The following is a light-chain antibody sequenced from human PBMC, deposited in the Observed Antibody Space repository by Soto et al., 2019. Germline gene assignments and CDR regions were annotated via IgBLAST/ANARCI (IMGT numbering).Light chain of an antibody. CDR2: GAS. V-gene: IGKV3D-15*01. CDR3: QQYNDWTWR. CDR1: QSVGTN. Sequence: EVVMTQSPATLSMSPGERATLSCRASQSVGTNLAWYQQKPGQSPRLLMYGASTWATGIPARFSGSGSGTEFNLTISILQSEYIAIYYCQQYNDWTWRCGQGAKVEI. J-gene: IGKJ1*01.